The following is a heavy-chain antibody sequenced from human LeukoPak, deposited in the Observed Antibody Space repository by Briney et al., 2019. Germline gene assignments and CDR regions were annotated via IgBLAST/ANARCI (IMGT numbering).Heavy chain of an antibody. CDR1: GFTFSSYW. CDR2: IKQDGSEK. Sequence: PGGSLRPSCAASGFTFSSYWMSWVRQAPGKGLEWVANIKQDGSEKYYVDSAKGRFTISRDNAKNSLYLQMNSLRAEDTAVYYCAKDQDGCGGDCYWDAFDIWGQGTMVTVSS. J-gene: IGHJ3*02. CDR3: AKDQDGCGGDCYWDAFDI. V-gene: IGHV3-7*01. D-gene: IGHD2-21*01.